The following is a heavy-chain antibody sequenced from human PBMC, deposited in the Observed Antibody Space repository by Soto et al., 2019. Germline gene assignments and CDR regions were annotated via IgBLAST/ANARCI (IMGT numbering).Heavy chain of an antibody. CDR2: ISSSTSTI. CDR1: VFTFSSYN. CDR3: ARDGSGSYHTDY. J-gene: IGHJ4*02. D-gene: IGHD1-26*01. V-gene: IGHV3-48*02. Sequence: GSLRLSCAASVFTFSSYNMNWVRQAPGKGLEWISYISSSTSTIYYADSVKGRFTISRDNAKNSLFLQMNSLRDEDTAVYYCARDGSGSYHTDYWGQGTLVTVS.